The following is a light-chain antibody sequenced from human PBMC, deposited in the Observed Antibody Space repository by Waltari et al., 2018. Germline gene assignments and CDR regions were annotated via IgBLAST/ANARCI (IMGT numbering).Light chain of an antibody. CDR1: QSINSH. J-gene: IGKJ3*01. CDR2: AAS. CDR3: QQSYSAPH. V-gene: IGKV1-39*01. Sequence: DIQMAQSPSSLSASVGDRITITCRASQSINSHLNWYQHKSGKAPKLLLYAASSLQSGVPPRFSGRGSGTDFTLTISSLQPDDFAPYYCQQSYSAPHFGPGTKVDIK.